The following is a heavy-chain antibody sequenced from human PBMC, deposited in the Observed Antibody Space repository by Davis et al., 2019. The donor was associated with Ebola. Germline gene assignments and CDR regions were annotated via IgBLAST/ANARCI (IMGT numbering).Heavy chain of an antibody. CDR2: IYYSGYT. Sequence: PGGSLRLSCTVSGGSVSSGNYYWSWIRQPPGKGLEWIGYIYYSGYTKYNSSLKSRLTISEDTSKNQFSLKLSSVTAADTAVYYCARDTGSGWHRGMNWFDPWGQGILVTVSS. CDR1: GGSVSSGNYY. V-gene: IGHV4-61*01. J-gene: IGHJ5*02. D-gene: IGHD6-19*01. CDR3: ARDTGSGWHRGMNWFDP.